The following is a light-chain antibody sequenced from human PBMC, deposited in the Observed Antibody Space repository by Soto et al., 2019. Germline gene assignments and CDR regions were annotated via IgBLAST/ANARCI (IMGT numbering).Light chain of an antibody. J-gene: IGKJ3*01. V-gene: IGKV3-11*01. CDR3: QHRHN. CDR1: QSVSRD. Sequence: DIVLTQSPATLSLSPGERATLSCRASQSVSRDFAWYQQKPGQAPRLLIYDASHRATGIPARFSASGSGTDFTLTINSLQPEDFAVYYCQHRHNFGPGTKVDFK. CDR2: DAS.